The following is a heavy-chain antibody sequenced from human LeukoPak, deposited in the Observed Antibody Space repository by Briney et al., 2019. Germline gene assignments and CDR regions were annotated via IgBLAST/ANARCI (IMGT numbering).Heavy chain of an antibody. V-gene: IGHV3-74*01. CDR3: ARAPSEIGGYYPEYFRH. CDR2: IKSDGST. D-gene: IGHD3-22*01. Sequence: GGSLRLSCAASGFTFSSYWMHWVRQARGKGLVWVSRIKSDGSTNSAHSGKGRFTISRDNDKNTLSLQMNSLRAEDTGVYYCARAPSEIGGYYPEYFRHWGQGTLVTVSS. CDR1: GFTFSSYW. J-gene: IGHJ1*01.